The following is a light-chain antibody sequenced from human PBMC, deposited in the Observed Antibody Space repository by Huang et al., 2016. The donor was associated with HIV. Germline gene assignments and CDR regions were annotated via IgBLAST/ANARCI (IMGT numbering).Light chain of an antibody. V-gene: IGKV3-15*01. CDR1: QSVSSS. CDR2: GAA. J-gene: IGKJ2*01. Sequence: EIVMTQSPATLSVSPGERATLSCRASQSVSSSLAWYQQKPGQAPRLLIYGAATRATGIPARFSGSGSGTEFTLTISSLRSEDFAVYYCQQYNNWAYTFGQGTKLEIK. CDR3: QQYNNWAYT.